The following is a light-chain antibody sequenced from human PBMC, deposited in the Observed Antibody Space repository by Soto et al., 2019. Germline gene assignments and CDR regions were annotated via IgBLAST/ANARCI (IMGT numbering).Light chain of an antibody. J-gene: IGKJ5*01. CDR2: DAS. CDR3: QQRMNWPLT. CDR1: QSVSSN. Sequence: EIVMTQSPPTLTVSPGESATLSCRASQSVSSNLAWHQQKPGQAPRILMYDASTRATGISARFSGSGSGTEFTLTISSLEPEDFAVYYCQQRMNWPLTFGQGTRLEIK. V-gene: IGKV3-15*01.